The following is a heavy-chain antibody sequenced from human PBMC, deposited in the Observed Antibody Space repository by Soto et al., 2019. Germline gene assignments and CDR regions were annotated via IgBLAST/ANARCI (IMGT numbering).Heavy chain of an antibody. Sequence: AETLSLTYNVSGDSIRSGSWSGIRQTPGKGLEWIGFMYFGGSFNYNPSLAGRVTISVDTSKNQFSLKLSSVTAADTAVYYCARGSFGLGIAAAGTFDYWGQGTLVTVS. CDR2: MYFGGSF. J-gene: IGHJ4*02. CDR3: ARGSFGLGIAAAGTFDY. V-gene: IGHV4-59*01. CDR1: GDSIRSGS. D-gene: IGHD6-13*01.